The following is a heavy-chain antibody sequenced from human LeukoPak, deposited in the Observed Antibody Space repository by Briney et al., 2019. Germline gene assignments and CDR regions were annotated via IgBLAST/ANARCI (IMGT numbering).Heavy chain of an antibody. D-gene: IGHD6-19*01. V-gene: IGHV3-23*01. CDR1: GFTFSNSA. CDR3: AKRGSSGWYVPAGIDY. CDR2: VSGSGDRT. Sequence: PGGSLRLSCEGSGFTFSNSAMTWVRQAPGRGLEWVSGVSGSGDRTNYADSVKRRFTVSRDNSKNTLYLQMNSLRAEDTAVYYCAKRGSSGWYVPAGIDYWGQGTLVTVSS. J-gene: IGHJ4*02.